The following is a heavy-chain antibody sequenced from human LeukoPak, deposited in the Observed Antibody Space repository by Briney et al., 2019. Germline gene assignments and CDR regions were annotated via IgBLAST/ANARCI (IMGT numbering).Heavy chain of an antibody. D-gene: IGHD3-16*02. CDR1: GFTFSDYG. CDR3: AKDGVILAPGVYWYMDV. Sequence: GGSLRLSCAASGFTFSDYGMHWVRQAPGKGLEWVAFIRNDGAKTYHADSAKGRFTISRDNSRNTLYLQMNSLTAEDTAVFYCAKDGVILAPGVYWYMDVWGRGTTVTVSS. V-gene: IGHV3-30*02. J-gene: IGHJ6*03. CDR2: IRNDGAKT.